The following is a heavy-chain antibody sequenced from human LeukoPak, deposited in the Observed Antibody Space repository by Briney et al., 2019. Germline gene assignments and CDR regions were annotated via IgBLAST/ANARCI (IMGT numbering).Heavy chain of an antibody. J-gene: IGHJ4*02. CDR1: GGSISSSSYY. CDR2: IYYSGST. V-gene: IGHV4-39*01. Sequence: SETLSLTCTVSGGSISSSSYYWGWIRQPPGKGLEWIGSIYYSGSTYYNPSLKSRVTISVDTSKNPFSLKLSSVTAADTAVYYCARTSHYYDSSGFDFDYWGQGTLVTVSS. D-gene: IGHD3-22*01. CDR3: ARTSHYYDSSGFDFDY.